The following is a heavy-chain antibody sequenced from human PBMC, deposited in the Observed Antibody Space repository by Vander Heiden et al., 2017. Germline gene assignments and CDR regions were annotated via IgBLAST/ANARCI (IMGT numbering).Heavy chain of an antibody. CDR1: GYTFTSYD. V-gene: IGHV1-8*01. CDR3: ARVQPSPDYGDYVGGFDP. CDR2: MNPNSGNT. Sequence: QVQLVQSGAEVKKPGASVKVSCRASGYTFTSYDIHWVRQATGQGLEWMGWMNPNSGNTGYAQKFQGRVTMTRNTSISTAYMELSSLRSEDTAVYYCARVQPSPDYGDYVGGFDPWGQGTLVTVSS. D-gene: IGHD4-17*01. J-gene: IGHJ5*02.